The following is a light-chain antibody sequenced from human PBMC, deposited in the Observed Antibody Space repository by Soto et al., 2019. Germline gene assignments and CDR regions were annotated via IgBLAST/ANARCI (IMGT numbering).Light chain of an antibody. J-gene: IGLJ3*02. V-gene: IGLV2-8*01. CDR2: EVS. Sequence: QSALTQPPSASGSPGQSVTISCTGTSSDVGGYNHVSWYQQHPGKAPKLMIFEVSNRPSGVPDRFSGSKSGNTASLTVSGLQAEEEADYYCSSFAGNYWVFGGGTKLTVL. CDR3: SSFAGNYWV. CDR1: SSDVGGYNH.